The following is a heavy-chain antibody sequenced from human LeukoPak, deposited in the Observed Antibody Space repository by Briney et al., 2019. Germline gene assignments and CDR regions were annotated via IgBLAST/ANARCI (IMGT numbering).Heavy chain of an antibody. Sequence: PSETLSLTCTVSGYSISSGYYWGWIRQPPGKGLEWIRSIYYTGTTYYIPSLKSRVAISVDTSKNQFSLKLTSVTTADTAVYYCARLLHDATWRFNYWGQGTLVTVSS. CDR3: ARLLHDATWRFNY. J-gene: IGHJ4*02. D-gene: IGHD4/OR15-4a*01. CDR2: IYYTGTT. CDR1: GYSISSGYY. V-gene: IGHV4-38-2*02.